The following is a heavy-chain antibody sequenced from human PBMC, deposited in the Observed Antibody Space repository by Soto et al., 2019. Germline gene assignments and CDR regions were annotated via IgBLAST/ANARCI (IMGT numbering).Heavy chain of an antibody. CDR1: GFSFSTYG. J-gene: IGHJ4*02. D-gene: IGHD7-27*01. CDR3: AKPGAATSGNWGYFDY. CDR2: ASNDGTKK. Sequence: QVPLVDSGGGVVQPGRSLRLSCATSGFSFSTYGMHWVRQAPGKGLEWVAIASNDGTKKYNGDSVKGRFTVSRDNSVNTVYLQMNNLRAEDTAVYYCAKPGAATSGNWGYFDYWGQGIVVIVSS. V-gene: IGHV3-30*18.